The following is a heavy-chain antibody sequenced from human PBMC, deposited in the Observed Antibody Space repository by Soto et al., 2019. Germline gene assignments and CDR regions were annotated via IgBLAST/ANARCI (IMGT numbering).Heavy chain of an antibody. V-gene: IGHV3-7*01. Sequence: GGSLRLSCAASGFTLSTSWMSWVRQAPGKGLEWVANIKEDGSEKYYVDSVKGRFTISRDHAKNSLYLQMNSLGADDTAVYYCARADYYGDPGSYWGQGTLVTVSS. D-gene: IGHD3-10*01. CDR3: ARADYYGDPGSY. J-gene: IGHJ4*02. CDR1: GFTLSTSW. CDR2: IKEDGSEK.